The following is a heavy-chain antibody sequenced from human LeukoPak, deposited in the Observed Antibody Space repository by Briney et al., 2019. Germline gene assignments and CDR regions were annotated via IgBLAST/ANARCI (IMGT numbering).Heavy chain of an antibody. CDR3: AREGAYDFWSGYYYYYYMDV. Sequence: GGSLRLSCAASGFTFSSYWMNWVRQAPGKGLEWVANIKQDGSEKYYVDSVKGRFTISRDNAKNSLYLQMNSLRAEDTAVYYCAREGAYDFWSGYYYYYYMDVWGKGTTVTVSS. J-gene: IGHJ6*03. D-gene: IGHD3-3*01. V-gene: IGHV3-7*01. CDR1: GFTFSSYW. CDR2: IKQDGSEK.